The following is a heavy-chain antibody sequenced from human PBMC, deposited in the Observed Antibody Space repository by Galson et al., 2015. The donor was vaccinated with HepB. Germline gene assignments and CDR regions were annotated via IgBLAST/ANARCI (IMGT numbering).Heavy chain of an antibody. J-gene: IGHJ6*02. CDR2: ISASGAST. D-gene: IGHD2-2*01. Sequence: SLRLSCAASEFSFSTYAMTWVRQAPGKGLEWVSGISASGASTYYAESVEGRVTIPRDNSKNTLDLQMNSLRVEDSAVYYCAKSPGYISTKYPVGGMDVWGQGTTVTVSS. CDR3: AKSPGYISTKYPVGGMDV. V-gene: IGHV3-23*01. CDR1: EFSFSTYA.